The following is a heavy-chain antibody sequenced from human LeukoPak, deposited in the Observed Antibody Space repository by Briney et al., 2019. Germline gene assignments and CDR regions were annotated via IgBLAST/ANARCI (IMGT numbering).Heavy chain of an antibody. Sequence: ASVKVSCKASKDTFTIYDVNWVRQATGLGLEWMGWMNSNSGNTGYAQKFQGRVTMTMNSSISTAYMELTSLTSEDTAVYYCARSTMGARRTYDYWGQGTLVTVSS. D-gene: IGHD1-26*01. J-gene: IGHJ4*02. CDR1: KDTFTIYD. CDR3: ARSTMGARRTYDY. V-gene: IGHV1-8*01. CDR2: MNSNSGNT.